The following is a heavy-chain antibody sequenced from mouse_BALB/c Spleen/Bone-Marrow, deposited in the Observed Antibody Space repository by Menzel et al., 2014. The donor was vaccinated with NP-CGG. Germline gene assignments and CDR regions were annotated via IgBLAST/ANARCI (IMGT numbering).Heavy chain of an antibody. D-gene: IGHD2-1*01. CDR3: SDGNFYALDY. CDR2: IDPENGDT. V-gene: IGHV14-4*02. CDR1: GFNIKDYY. Sequence: EVQLEESGAELVGSGATVKLSCTASGFNIKDYYIHWVKQRPEQGLEWIGWIDPENGDTEYAPKFQGKATMTADTSSNTAYLQLSSLTSVDTAVYYCSDGNFYALDYWGQGTSVTVSS. J-gene: IGHJ4*01.